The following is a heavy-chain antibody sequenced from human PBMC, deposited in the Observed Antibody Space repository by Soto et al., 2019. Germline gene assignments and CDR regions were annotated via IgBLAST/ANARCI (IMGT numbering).Heavy chain of an antibody. Sequence: PGGSLRLSCAASGFTFSSYSMNWVRQAPGKGLEWVSSISSSSSYIYYADSVKGRFTISRDNAKNSLYLQMNSLRAEDTAVYYCAREPPPYYDFWSGYDKWGQGTLVTVSS. CDR2: ISSSSSYI. J-gene: IGHJ4*02. CDR1: GFTFSSYS. CDR3: AREPPPYYDFWSGYDK. D-gene: IGHD3-3*01. V-gene: IGHV3-21*01.